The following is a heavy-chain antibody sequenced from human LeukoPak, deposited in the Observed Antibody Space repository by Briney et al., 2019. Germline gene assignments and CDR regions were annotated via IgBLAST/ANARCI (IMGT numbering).Heavy chain of an antibody. Sequence: ASVKVSCKASGYTFTSYGISWVRQAPGQGGEGRGWISAYNGNTNYAQKLQGRVTMTTDTSTSTAYMELRKVRSEDTAMYECANFEPGLVYCGGDCYYTDYWGQGTLVTVSS. CDR1: GYTFTSYG. V-gene: IGHV1-18*01. CDR2: ISAYNGNT. D-gene: IGHD2-21*02. CDR3: ANFEPGLVYCGGDCYYTDY. J-gene: IGHJ4*02.